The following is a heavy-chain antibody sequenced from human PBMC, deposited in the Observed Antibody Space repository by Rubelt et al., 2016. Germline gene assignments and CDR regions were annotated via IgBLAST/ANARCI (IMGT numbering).Heavy chain of an antibody. J-gene: IGHJ4*02. CDR2: MTGDGNA. CDR3: VGHGSLSR. D-gene: IGHD3-16*01. Sequence: EVQLVESGGGLVQPGGSLRLSCAASGFTFSSYAMSWVRQPPGKGLEWVSDMTGDGNAFSRDSVKGRFTIAKDNFKSTLYLQMNSLRPDDTAMYYCVGHGSLSRWGQGTLVTVSS. V-gene: IGHV3-23*04. CDR1: GFTFSSYA.